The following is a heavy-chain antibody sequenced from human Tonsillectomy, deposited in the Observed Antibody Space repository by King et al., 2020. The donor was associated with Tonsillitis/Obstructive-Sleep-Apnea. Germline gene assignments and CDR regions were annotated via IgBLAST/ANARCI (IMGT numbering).Heavy chain of an antibody. Sequence: VQLQESGGGLVQPGGSLRLSCAASGFTFSSYAMSWVRQAPGKGLEWVXAISGXGXXTYXAXSVXGRFTISRDNSKNTLYLQMNSLRAEATAVYYCAKDXXLXXXVXLXXGXXDYW. J-gene: IGHJ4*01. CDR1: GFTFSSYA. CDR3: AKDXXLXXXVXLXXGXXDY. CDR2: ISGXGXXT. V-gene: IGHV3-23*01.